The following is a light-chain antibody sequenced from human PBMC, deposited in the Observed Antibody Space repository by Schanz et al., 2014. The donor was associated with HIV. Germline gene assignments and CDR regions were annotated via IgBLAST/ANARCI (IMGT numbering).Light chain of an antibody. Sequence: QSALTQPASVSGSPGQSITISCTGTSSDVGVYNYVSWYQHHPGKAPKLMIYDVNNRPSGASNRFSGSKSGNTASLTFSGLQAEDEADYYCSSFAGSNIPWVFGGGTKLTVL. J-gene: IGLJ3*02. CDR3: SSFAGSNIPWV. V-gene: IGLV2-14*03. CDR2: DVN. CDR1: SSDVGVYNY.